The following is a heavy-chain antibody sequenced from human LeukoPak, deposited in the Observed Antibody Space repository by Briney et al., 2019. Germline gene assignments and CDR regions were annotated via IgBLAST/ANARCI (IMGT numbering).Heavy chain of an antibody. CDR3: ARDYRGIAVADYYFDY. Sequence: ASVKVSCKASGYTFNSYGISWMRQAPGQGLERMGWISAYNGNTKYAQKFQGRVTMTTDTSTSTAYMELKSLRSDDTAVYYCARDYRGIAVADYYFDYWGQGTLVTVSS. V-gene: IGHV1-18*01. J-gene: IGHJ4*02. CDR2: ISAYNGNT. CDR1: GYTFNSYG. D-gene: IGHD6-19*01.